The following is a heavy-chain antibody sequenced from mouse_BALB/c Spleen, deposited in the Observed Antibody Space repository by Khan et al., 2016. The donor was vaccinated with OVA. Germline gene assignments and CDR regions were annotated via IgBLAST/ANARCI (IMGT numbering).Heavy chain of an antibody. Sequence: VQLQQSGAELVKPGASVKLSCTASGFNIKDTHMHWVKQRPEQGLEWIGRIDPANDNSKYDPRFQGKATITADTSSNTAYIHLSRLTSEDTAVYYCAPAGTGDYFDYWGQGTTLTVSS. J-gene: IGHJ2*01. D-gene: IGHD4-1*01. V-gene: IGHV14-3*02. CDR1: GFNIKDTH. CDR3: APAGTGDYFDY. CDR2: IDPANDNS.